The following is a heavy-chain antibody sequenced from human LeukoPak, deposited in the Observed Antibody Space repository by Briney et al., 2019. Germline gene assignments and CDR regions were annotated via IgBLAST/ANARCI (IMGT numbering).Heavy chain of an antibody. D-gene: IGHD6-6*01. CDR2: IYYSGST. J-gene: IGHJ5*02. Sequence: SETLSLTCTVSGGSISSSIYYWGWIRQPPGEGLEWIGSIYYSGSTYYNPSLKSRVTISVDTSKNQFSLKLSSVTAADTAVYYCARDGKYRSSSIRFDPWGQGTLVTVSS. V-gene: IGHV4-39*07. CDR1: GGSISSSIYY. CDR3: ARDGKYRSSSIRFDP.